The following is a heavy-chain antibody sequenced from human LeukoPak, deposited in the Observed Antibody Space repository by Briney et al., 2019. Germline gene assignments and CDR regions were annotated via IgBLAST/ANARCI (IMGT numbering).Heavy chain of an antibody. Sequence: SETLSLTCTVSGGSISSSSYYWGWIRQPPGKGLEWIGSIYYSGSTYYNPSLKSRVTISVDTSKNQFSLKLSSVTAADTAVYYCARVISRSEWSALRYFDWPQYYFDYWGQGTLVTVSS. CDR1: GGSISSSSYY. CDR3: ARVISRSEWSALRYFDWPQYYFDY. V-gene: IGHV4-39*07. J-gene: IGHJ4*02. D-gene: IGHD3-9*01. CDR2: IYYSGST.